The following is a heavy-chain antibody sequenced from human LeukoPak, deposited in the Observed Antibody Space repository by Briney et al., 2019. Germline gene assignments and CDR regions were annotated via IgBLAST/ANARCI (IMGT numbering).Heavy chain of an antibody. CDR2: INSDGSST. D-gene: IGHD3-22*01. Sequence: PGGSLRLSCAASGFTFSDYWMHWVRQATGKGLVWVSRINSDGSSTTYADSVKGRFTISRDNAKNTLYLQMNSLRPEDTAVYYCASWMYSYDIHWFDPWGEGTLVTVSS. CDR1: GFTFSDYW. J-gene: IGHJ5*02. CDR3: ASWMYSYDIHWFDP. V-gene: IGHV3-74*03.